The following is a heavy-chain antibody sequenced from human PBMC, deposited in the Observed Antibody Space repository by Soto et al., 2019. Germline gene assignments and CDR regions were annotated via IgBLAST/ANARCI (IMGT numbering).Heavy chain of an antibody. J-gene: IGHJ1*01. CDR2: IYYSGST. V-gene: IGHV4-31*03. Sequence: SETLSLTCTVSGGSISSGAYYWSWIRQHPGKGLEWIGYIYYSGSTYYNPSLKSRVTISVDTSKNQSSLKLSSVTAADTAVYYCAIYDSSGSRGFQHWGQGTLVTVSS. CDR1: GGSISSGAYY. D-gene: IGHD3-22*01. CDR3: AIYDSSGSRGFQH.